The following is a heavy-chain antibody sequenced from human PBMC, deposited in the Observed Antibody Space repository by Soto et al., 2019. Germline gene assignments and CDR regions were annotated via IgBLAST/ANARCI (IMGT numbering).Heavy chain of an antibody. V-gene: IGHV3-7*01. Sequence: GGSLRLSCAASGFTFSSYWMSWVRQAPGKGLEWVANIKQDGSEKYYVDSVKGRFTISRDNAKNSLYLQMNSLRAEDTAVYYCARHRSFTIFGVVTPNYYYYMDVWGKGTTVTVSS. J-gene: IGHJ6*03. D-gene: IGHD3-3*01. CDR2: IKQDGSEK. CDR1: GFTFSSYW. CDR3: ARHRSFTIFGVVTPNYYYYMDV.